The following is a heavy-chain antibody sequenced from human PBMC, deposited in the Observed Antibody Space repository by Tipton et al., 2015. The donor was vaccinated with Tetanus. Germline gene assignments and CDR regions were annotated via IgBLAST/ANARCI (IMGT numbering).Heavy chain of an antibody. D-gene: IGHD5/OR15-5a*01. CDR2: INHSGGT. V-gene: IGHV4-34*01. J-gene: IGHJ6*02. CDR3: ARERNVGVSVRDGMDV. Sequence: GLVKPSETLSLTCAVKGGSFSGYYWTWIRQAPGKGLEWIGQINHSGGTSYSSSLKSRVTISLDTSKNHFSLRLRSVTAADTAVYLCARERNVGVSVRDGMDVWGQGTTVTVSS. CDR1: GGSFSGYY.